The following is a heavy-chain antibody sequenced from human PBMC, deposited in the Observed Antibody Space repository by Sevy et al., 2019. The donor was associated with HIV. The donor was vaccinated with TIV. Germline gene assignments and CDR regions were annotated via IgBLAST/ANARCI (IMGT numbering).Heavy chain of an antibody. D-gene: IGHD4-17*01. CDR3: ARAPLTTVVTRGKNWFDP. CDR2: INPNSGGT. Sequence: ASVKVSCKASGYTFTGYYMHWVRQAPGQGLEWMGWINPNSGGTNYAQKFQGRVTMTRDTSISTAYMELSRLGSDDTAVYYCARAPLTTVVTRGKNWFDPWGQGTLVTVSS. CDR1: GYTFTGYY. J-gene: IGHJ5*02. V-gene: IGHV1-2*02.